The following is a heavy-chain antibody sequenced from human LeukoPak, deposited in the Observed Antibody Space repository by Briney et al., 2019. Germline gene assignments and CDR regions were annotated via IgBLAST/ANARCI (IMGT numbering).Heavy chain of an antibody. Sequence: GGSLRLSCAASGFTFSRYWMHWVRQAPGKGLEWVSYSDTEGSMTSYADSVKGRFTISRDNAKNTLYLEMHSLRVEDTAIYYCAREGSYLNSGGSYYLHWLDPWGQGTLVTVSS. J-gene: IGHJ5*02. CDR1: GFTFSRYW. CDR3: AREGSYLNSGGSYYLHWLDP. D-gene: IGHD3-22*01. CDR2: SDTEGSMT. V-gene: IGHV3-74*01.